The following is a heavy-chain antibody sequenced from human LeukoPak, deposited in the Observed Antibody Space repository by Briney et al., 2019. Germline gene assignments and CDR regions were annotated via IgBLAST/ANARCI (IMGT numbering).Heavy chain of an antibody. CDR2: IWYDGSNK. D-gene: IGHD4-23*01. CDR1: VFTFSSYG. Sequence: TGGSLRLSCAASVFTFSSYGMHWVRQAPGKGLEWVAVIWYDGSNKYYADSVKGRFTISRDNSKNTLYLQMNSLRAEDTAVYYCAKGYGGLGFDYWGQGTLVTVSS. V-gene: IGHV3-33*06. CDR3: AKGYGGLGFDY. J-gene: IGHJ4*02.